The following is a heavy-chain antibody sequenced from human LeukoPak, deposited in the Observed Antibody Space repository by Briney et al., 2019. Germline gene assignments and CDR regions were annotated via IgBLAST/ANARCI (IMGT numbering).Heavy chain of an antibody. Sequence: GGSLRLSCAASGFTFSSYGMSWVRQAPGKGLEWVSAISGSGGSTYYADSVKGRFTISRDNSKHALYLQMNSLRAEDTAVYYCAKETDSSGWYAHFDYWGQGNLVTVSS. CDR2: ISGSGGST. V-gene: IGHV3-23*01. CDR3: AKETDSSGWYAHFDY. J-gene: IGHJ4*02. CDR1: GFTFSSYG. D-gene: IGHD6-19*01.